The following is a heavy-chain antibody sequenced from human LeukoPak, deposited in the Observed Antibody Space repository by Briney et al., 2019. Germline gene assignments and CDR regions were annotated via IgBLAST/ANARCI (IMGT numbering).Heavy chain of an antibody. CDR2: IYSGGST. Sequence: GGSLRLSCAASGFTVDSNYMTWVRQAPGKGLEWVSVIYSGGSTYYADSVKGRFTISRDNSENTLHLQMNSLRAEDTAVYYCAKEAVAGTLDHWGQGTLVTVSS. V-gene: IGHV3-66*01. D-gene: IGHD6-19*01. CDR1: GFTVDSNY. J-gene: IGHJ4*02. CDR3: AKEAVAGTLDH.